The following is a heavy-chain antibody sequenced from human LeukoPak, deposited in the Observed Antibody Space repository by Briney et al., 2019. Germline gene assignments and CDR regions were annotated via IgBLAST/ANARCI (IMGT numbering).Heavy chain of an antibody. D-gene: IGHD1-26*01. V-gene: IGHV3-30*04. J-gene: IGHJ3*02. CDR2: ISYDGSNK. Sequence: PGRSLRLSCAASGFTFSSYAMHWVRQAPGKGLEWVAVISYDGSNKYYADSVKGRFTISRDNSKNSLYLQMNSLRAEDTALYYCAKDLGSGKNDAFDIWGQGTMVTVSS. CDR3: AKDLGSGKNDAFDI. CDR1: GFTFSSYA.